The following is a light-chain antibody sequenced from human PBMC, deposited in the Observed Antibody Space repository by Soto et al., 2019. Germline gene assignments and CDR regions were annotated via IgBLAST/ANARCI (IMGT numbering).Light chain of an antibody. CDR1: QSLSSNY. V-gene: IGKV3-20*01. CDR2: DAV. Sequence: IVLTQSPGTLSLSPGERATLSCRASQSLSSNYLAWYQQKSGQAPRLLIFDAVTRATGIPDRFSGSGSGTEFTLTISRLEPEDSAVYYCQQYDRSPWTFGQGTKVEIK. J-gene: IGKJ1*01. CDR3: QQYDRSPWT.